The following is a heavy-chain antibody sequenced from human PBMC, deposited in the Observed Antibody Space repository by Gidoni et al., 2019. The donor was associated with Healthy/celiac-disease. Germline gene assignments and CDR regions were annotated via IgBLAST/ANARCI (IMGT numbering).Heavy chain of an antibody. J-gene: IGHJ4*02. Sequence: EVQLVESGGGLVKPGGSLRLSCAASGFTFSSYSMNWVRQAPGKGLEWVSSISSSSSYIYYADSVKGRFTISRDNAKNSLYLQMNSLRAEDTAVYYCARGFGGRYCSGGSCYPDYWGQGTLVTVSS. CDR3: ARGFGGRYCSGGSCYPDY. V-gene: IGHV3-21*01. D-gene: IGHD2-15*01. CDR1: GFTFSSYS. CDR2: ISSSSSYI.